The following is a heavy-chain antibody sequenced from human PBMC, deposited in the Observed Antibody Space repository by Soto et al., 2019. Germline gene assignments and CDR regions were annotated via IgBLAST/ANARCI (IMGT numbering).Heavy chain of an antibody. J-gene: IGHJ5*02. Sequence: QVQLQESGPGLVKPSQTLSLSCTVSGGSISSGDYDWSWIRQPPGKGLEWIGYIYYSGSTYYNPSLKSRVTISVDTSKNQFSLKLSSVTAADTAVYYFAREIAAAGTWIDDARWFDPWGQGTLVTVSS. V-gene: IGHV4-30-4*01. CDR2: IYYSGST. D-gene: IGHD6-13*01. CDR1: GGSISSGDYD. CDR3: AREIAAAGTWIDDARWFDP.